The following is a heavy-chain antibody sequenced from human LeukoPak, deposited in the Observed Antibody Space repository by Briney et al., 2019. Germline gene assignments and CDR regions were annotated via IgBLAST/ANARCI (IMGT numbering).Heavy chain of an antibody. CDR3: ARGRVATVRIYYYYYGMDV. CDR1: GFTFSSYA. V-gene: IGHV3-30*04. J-gene: IGHJ6*04. Sequence: PGRSLRLSCAASGFTFSSYAMHWVRQAPGKGLEWVAVISYDGSNKYYADSVKGRFTISRDNAKNSLYLQMNSLRAEDTAVYYCARGRVATVRIYYYYYGMDVWGKGTTVTVSS. CDR2: ISYDGSNK. D-gene: IGHD5-12*01.